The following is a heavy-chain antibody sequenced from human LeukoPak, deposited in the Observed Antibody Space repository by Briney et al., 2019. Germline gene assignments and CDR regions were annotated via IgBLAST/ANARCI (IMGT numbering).Heavy chain of an antibody. CDR1: GFTVSSNY. CDR3: ARDMYSYTTYYFDY. D-gene: IGHD5-18*01. V-gene: IGHV3-53*01. Sequence: GGSLRLSCAASGFTVSSNYMSWVRQAPGKGLKWVSVIYSGGSTYYADSVKGRFTISRDNSKNTLYLQMNSLRAEDTAVYYCARDMYSYTTYYFDYWGQGTLVTVSS. J-gene: IGHJ4*02. CDR2: IYSGGST.